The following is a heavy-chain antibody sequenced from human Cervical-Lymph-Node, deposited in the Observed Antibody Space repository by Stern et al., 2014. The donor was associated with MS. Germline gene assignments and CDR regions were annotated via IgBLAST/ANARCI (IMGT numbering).Heavy chain of an antibody. CDR2: VIPIFGTA. D-gene: IGHD2-15*01. CDR3: ARESPLVPATRGWFDP. CDR1: VGTFSSDA. V-gene: IGHV1-69*01. Sequence: VHLVESGAEVKKPGSSVKVSCKASVGTFSSDAISWLRQAPGQGLEWMAGVIPIFGTANYAQKFQGRVTITADESASTAYMELSSLRSEDTAVYYCARESPLVPATRGWFDPWGQGTLVTVSS. J-gene: IGHJ5*02.